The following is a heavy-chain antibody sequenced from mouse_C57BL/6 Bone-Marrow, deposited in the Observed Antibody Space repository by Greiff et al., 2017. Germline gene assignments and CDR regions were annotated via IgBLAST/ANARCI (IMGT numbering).Heavy chain of an antibody. CDR1: GYTFTSYW. CDR3: ARPELFDY. V-gene: IGHV1-64*01. J-gene: IGHJ2*01. Sequence: QVHVKQPGAELVKPGASVKLSCKASGYTFTSYWMHWVKQRPGQGLEWIGMIHPNSGSTNYNEKFKSKATLTVDKSSSTAYMQLSSLTSEDSAVYYCARPELFDYWGQGTTLTVSS. CDR2: IHPNSGST.